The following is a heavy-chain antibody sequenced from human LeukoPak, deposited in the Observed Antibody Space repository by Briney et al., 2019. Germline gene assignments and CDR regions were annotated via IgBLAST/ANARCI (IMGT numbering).Heavy chain of an antibody. J-gene: IGHJ6*02. CDR1: GFTFSSYA. CDR2: ISGSGGST. D-gene: IGHD6-13*01. V-gene: IGHV3-23*01. Sequence: PGGSLRLSCAASGFTFSSYAMSWVRQAPGKGLEWVSAISGSGGSTYYADSVKGRFTISRDNSKNTLYLQMNSLRAEDTAVYYCANLAGSSGFAYYYYGMDVWGQGTTVTVSS. CDR3: ANLAGSSGFAYYYYGMDV.